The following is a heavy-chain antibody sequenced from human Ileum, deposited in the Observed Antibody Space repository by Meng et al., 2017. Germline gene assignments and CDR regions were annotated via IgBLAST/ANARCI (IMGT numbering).Heavy chain of an antibody. CDR1: GGSFSGYY. Sequence: QVRLQQWGAGLLKPSETLSPTCAVYGGSFSGYYWRWVRQSPGKGLEWIAEINHSGSSNYNPSFQSRVTISVDRPRNQFSLKLSSVTAADTGVYYCARPAGYSSDWYKYFQHWGQGTLVTVSS. V-gene: IGHV4-34*02. D-gene: IGHD6-13*01. CDR3: ARPAGYSSDWYKYFQH. CDR2: INHSGSS. J-gene: IGHJ1*01.